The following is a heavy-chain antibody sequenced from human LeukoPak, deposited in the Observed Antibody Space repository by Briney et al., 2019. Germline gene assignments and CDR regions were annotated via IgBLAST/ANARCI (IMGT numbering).Heavy chain of an antibody. V-gene: IGHV1-69*04. J-gene: IGHJ4*02. D-gene: IGHD5-24*01. Sequence: ASVKVSCMASGGTFSSYAISWVRQAPGQGLEWMGRIIPILGIANYAQKFQGRVTITADKYTSTAYMELSSLRSEDTAVYYCAREAVTRDGYNEAYFDYWGQGTLVTVSS. CDR2: IIPILGIA. CDR3: AREAVTRDGYNEAYFDY. CDR1: GGTFSSYA.